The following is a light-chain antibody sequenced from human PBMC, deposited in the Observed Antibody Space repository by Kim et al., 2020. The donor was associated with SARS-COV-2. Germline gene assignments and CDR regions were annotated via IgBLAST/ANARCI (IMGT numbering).Light chain of an antibody. V-gene: IGLV3-1*01. J-gene: IGLJ2*01. CDR1: KLGDKY. CDR2: HDS. Sequence: SYELTQPPSVSVSPGQTASITCSGDKLGDKYACWCQQKPGQSPVLVIYHDSKRPSGIPERFSGSNSGNTATLTISGTQAMDEADYYCQAWDSRTVVFGGGTQLTVL. CDR3: QAWDSRTVV.